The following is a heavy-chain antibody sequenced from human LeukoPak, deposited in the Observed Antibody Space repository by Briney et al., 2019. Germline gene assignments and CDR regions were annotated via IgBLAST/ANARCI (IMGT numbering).Heavy chain of an antibody. CDR2: IYSDGTT. V-gene: IGHV3-53*01. J-gene: IGHJ4*02. CDR3: ASNVASYYYDSSGYYYPDY. D-gene: IGHD3-22*01. CDR1: GFTVSSNY. Sequence: GGSLRLSCAASGFTVSSNYMSWVRQAPGKGLEWVSVIYSDGTTNYADSVKGRFTISRDNSKNTLYLQMNSLRAEDTAVYYCASNVASYYYDSSGYYYPDYWGQGTLVTVSS.